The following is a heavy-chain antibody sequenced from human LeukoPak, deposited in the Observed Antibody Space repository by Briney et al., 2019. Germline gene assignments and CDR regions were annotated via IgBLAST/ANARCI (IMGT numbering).Heavy chain of an antibody. CDR1: GFTFSSYW. CDR3: ARDQSLEYSRGLRNNWFDP. CDR2: IKQDGSEK. J-gene: IGHJ5*02. Sequence: GGSLRLSCAASGFTFSSYWMSWVRQAPGKGLEWVANIKQDGSEKYYVDSVKGRFTISRDNAKNSLYLQMNSLRAEDTAVYCCARDQSLEYSRGLRNNWFDPWGQGTLVTVSS. D-gene: IGHD6-6*01. V-gene: IGHV3-7*01.